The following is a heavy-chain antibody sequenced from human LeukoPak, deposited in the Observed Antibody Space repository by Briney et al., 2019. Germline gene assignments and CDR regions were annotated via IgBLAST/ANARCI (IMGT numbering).Heavy chain of an antibody. CDR2: IYSGGST. CDR3: ARVSGNYYYGMDV. CDR1: GFTVSSNY. J-gene: IGHJ6*02. V-gene: IGHV3-53*01. D-gene: IGHD1-20*01. Sequence: GGSLRHSCAASGFTVSSNYMSWVRQAPGKGLEWVSVIYSGGSTYYADSVKGRFTISRDNSKNTLYLQMNSLRAEDTAVYYCARVSGNYYYGMDVWGQGTTVTVSS.